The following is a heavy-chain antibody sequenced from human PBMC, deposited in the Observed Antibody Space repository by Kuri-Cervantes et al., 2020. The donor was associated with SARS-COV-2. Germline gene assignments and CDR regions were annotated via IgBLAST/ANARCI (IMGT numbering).Heavy chain of an antibody. CDR1: GFTFSQYG. CDR2: IWYDGSKK. V-gene: IGHV3-33*08. J-gene: IGHJ4*02. Sequence: GGSLRLSCAVSGFTFSQYGMHWVRQAPGKGLEWLSVIWYDGSKKYYADSVKGRFTISRDNSENTLYLQMTSLRDEDTALYYCVRDPWRADISGRKRPFDYWGQGTLVTVSS. D-gene: IGHD6-19*01. CDR3: VRDPWRADISGRKRPFDY.